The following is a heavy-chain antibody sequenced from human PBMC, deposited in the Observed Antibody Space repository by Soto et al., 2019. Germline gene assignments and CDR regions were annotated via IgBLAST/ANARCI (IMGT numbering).Heavy chain of an antibody. Sequence: EVQLLESGGGLVQPGGSLRLSCAASGFTFSTYAMNWVRQAPGNGLEWVSAISGSGGSIHYADSVKGRFTISRDNSKNPLYPQMNSLRDEDTAVYHCVKGYWKGDVWGQGTTVTVSS. J-gene: IGHJ6*02. CDR3: VKGYWKGDV. V-gene: IGHV3-23*01. CDR1: GFTFSTYA. D-gene: IGHD1-1*01. CDR2: ISGSGGSI.